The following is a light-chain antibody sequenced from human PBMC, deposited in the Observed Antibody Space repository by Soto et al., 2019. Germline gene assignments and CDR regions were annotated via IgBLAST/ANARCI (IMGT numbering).Light chain of an antibody. J-gene: IGKJ1*01. CDR3: QQYNSYSRRRT. CDR1: QSISIW. V-gene: IGKV1-5*03. CDR2: AAS. Sequence: DIQMTQSPSALSASIGDRVTITCRSSQSISIWLAWYQQKPGKAPKLLLYAASSLESGVPSRFSGSGSGTEFTLTISSLQPDDFATYYCQQYNSYSRRRTLGQGTKVDIK.